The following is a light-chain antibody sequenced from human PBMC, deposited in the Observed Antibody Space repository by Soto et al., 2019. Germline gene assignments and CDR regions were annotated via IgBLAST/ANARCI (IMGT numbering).Light chain of an antibody. Sequence: QTVVTQEPSLTVSPGGTVTLTCASSTGAVTSGYYPTWFQQKPGQAPGALIYSTSNKHSWTPARFLGSLLGGKAALTLSGVQPEDEAEYYCLLYDGGAQGVFGGGTKVTVL. V-gene: IGLV7-43*01. CDR3: LLYDGGAQGV. J-gene: IGLJ3*02. CDR2: STS. CDR1: TGAVTSGYY.